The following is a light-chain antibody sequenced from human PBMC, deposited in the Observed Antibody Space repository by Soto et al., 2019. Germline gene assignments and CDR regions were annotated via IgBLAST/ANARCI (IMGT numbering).Light chain of an antibody. CDR1: NIGNKV. V-gene: IGLV3-21*02. CDR3: QVWDTSDARVM. CDR2: DDR. J-gene: IGLJ3*02. Sequence: SYELTQPPSVSVAPGLTATITCGGDNIGNKVVHWYQQKPGQAPVLVVYDDRDRPSGIPERFSGSNSGNTATLTISRVEAGDEADYHCQVWDTSDARVMFGGGTELTVL.